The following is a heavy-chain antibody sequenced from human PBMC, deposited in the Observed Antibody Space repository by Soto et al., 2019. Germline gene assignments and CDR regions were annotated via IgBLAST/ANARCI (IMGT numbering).Heavy chain of an antibody. D-gene: IGHD3-10*01. CDR1: GDTFSFYT. CDR2: VNPILAMS. J-gene: IGHJ4*02. V-gene: IGHV1-69*02. CDR3: ATSYGSGSSPFDY. Sequence: QVQLVQSGAAVKKPGSSVKVSCKASGDTFSFYTLNWIRQAPGQGFEWVGRVNPILAMSSSAHKFQGRVSMFADKSTGTGEMALRSRRSDETAVYYCATSYGSGSSPFDYWGQGTLVTVSS.